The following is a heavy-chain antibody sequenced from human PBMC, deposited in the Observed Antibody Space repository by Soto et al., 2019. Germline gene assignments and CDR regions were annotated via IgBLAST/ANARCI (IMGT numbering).Heavy chain of an antibody. V-gene: IGHV3-72*01. Sequence: GGSLRLSSAASEFTFSDHFMDCVRQAPGQGLEWVARTRNKATYYTTEYAASVKGRFTISRDDSKTSLYLQMNSLKTEDTAVYYCARDSDAAALDYWGQGTLVTVSS. J-gene: IGHJ4*02. CDR1: EFTFSDHF. CDR2: TRNKATYYTT. CDR3: ARDSDAAALDY. D-gene: IGHD2-2*01.